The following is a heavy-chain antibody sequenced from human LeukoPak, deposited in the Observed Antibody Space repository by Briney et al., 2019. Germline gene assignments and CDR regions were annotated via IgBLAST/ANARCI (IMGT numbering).Heavy chain of an antibody. Sequence: GGSLRLSCAASGFNFGDHAMHWVRQSPGKGLEWVSGVSWNSGAIAYADSVKGRFTISRDNAESSMYLQIDYLRPEDTALYYCVKVQRTSQYYHDSRGYGGFDYWGRGTLVTASS. CDR1: GFNFGDHA. CDR3: VKVQRTSQYYHDSRGYGGFDY. J-gene: IGHJ4*02. V-gene: IGHV3-9*01. D-gene: IGHD3-22*01. CDR2: VSWNSGAI.